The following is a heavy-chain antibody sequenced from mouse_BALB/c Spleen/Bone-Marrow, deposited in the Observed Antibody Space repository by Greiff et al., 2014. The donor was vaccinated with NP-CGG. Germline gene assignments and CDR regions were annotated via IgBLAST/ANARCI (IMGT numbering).Heavy chain of an antibody. CDR2: INPNNGGT. J-gene: IGHJ3*01. D-gene: IGHD3-1*01. V-gene: IGHV1-18*01. CDR3: AREGFGAWFAY. Sequence: EVQLQESGPELVKPGASVKIPCKASGYTFTDYNMDWVKQSHGKSLEWIGDINPNNGGTIYNQKFKGKATLTVDKSSSTAYMELRSLTSGDTAVYYCAREGFGAWFAYWGQGTLVTVSA. CDR1: GYTFTDYN.